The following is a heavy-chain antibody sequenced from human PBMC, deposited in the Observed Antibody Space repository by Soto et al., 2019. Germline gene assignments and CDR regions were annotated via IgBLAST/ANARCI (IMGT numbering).Heavy chain of an antibody. D-gene: IGHD3-16*01. CDR3: ARRGGAGYLYYFDY. CDR1: GGSFSNYY. J-gene: IGHJ4*02. CDR2: IHYNRNT. Sequence: SETLSLTCAVYGGSFSNYYWSWIRQPPGKGLEWIGEIHYNRNTNYNPSLKSRVTISMETSKTQFSLKLSSVTAADTAVYYCARRGGAGYLYYFDYWGRGTLVTVSS. V-gene: IGHV4-34*01.